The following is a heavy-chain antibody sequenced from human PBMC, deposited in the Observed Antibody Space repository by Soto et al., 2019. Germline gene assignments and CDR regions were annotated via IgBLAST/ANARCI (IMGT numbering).Heavy chain of an antibody. D-gene: IGHD3-3*01. CDR2: ISYDGSNK. CDR1: VFTFSSYA. V-gene: IGHV3-30-3*01. CDR3: AREQGVVTYFDY. J-gene: IGHJ4*02. Sequence: PGGSLRLSCAASVFTFSSYAMHWVRQAPGKGLEWVAVISYDGSNKYYADSVKGRFTISRDNSKNTLYLQMNSLRAEDTAVYYCAREQGVVTYFDYWGQGTLVTVS.